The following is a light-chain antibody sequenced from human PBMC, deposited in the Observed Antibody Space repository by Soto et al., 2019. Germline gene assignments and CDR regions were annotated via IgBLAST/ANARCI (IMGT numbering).Light chain of an antibody. CDR3: SSYSGSSNLV. Sequence: QSVLTQPPSASGSPGQSVTISCTGTSSDFVSWYQQYPGKAPKLMIYEVNTRPSGVPDRFSGSKSGNTASLTVSGLQAEDEADYYCSSYSGSSNLVFGGGTKLTVL. CDR2: EVN. CDR1: SSDF. J-gene: IGLJ2*01. V-gene: IGLV2-8*01.